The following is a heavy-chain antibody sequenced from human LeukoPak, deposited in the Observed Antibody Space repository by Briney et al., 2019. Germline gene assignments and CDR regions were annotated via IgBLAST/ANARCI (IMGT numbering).Heavy chain of an antibody. Sequence: GGSLRLSCAASGFTFGNYAMHWVRQAPGKGLEWVAVMSYDGSQKYYADSVKGRFTFSSDNSRNTLSLQMNSLIAEDTAVYYCARGGTTGSLGHFDCWGQGALVTVSS. CDR2: MSYDGSQK. D-gene: IGHD1/OR15-1a*01. J-gene: IGHJ4*02. CDR3: ARGGTTGSLGHFDC. V-gene: IGHV3-30*04. CDR1: GFTFGNYA.